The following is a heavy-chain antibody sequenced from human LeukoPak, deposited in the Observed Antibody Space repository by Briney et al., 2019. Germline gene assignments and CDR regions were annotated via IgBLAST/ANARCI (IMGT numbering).Heavy chain of an antibody. CDR1: GGTFSSYA. Sequence: SSVKVSCKASGGTFSSYAISWVRQPPGQGLEWMGGIIPVFGTANYAQKFQGRVTITADESTSTAFMELSSLRSEDTAVYYCARVVWFGELWWFDSWGQGTLVTVSS. D-gene: IGHD3-10*01. CDR3: ARVVWFGELWWFDS. V-gene: IGHV1-69*13. CDR2: IIPVFGTA. J-gene: IGHJ5*01.